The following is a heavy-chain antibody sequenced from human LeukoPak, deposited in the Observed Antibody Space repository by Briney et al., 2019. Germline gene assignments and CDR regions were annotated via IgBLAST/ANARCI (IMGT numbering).Heavy chain of an antibody. CDR2: IYYSGST. D-gene: IGHD3-10*01. V-gene: IGHV4-39*01. Sequence: SETLSLTCSVSGGSISGSSYSWGWIRQPPGKGLEWIGSIYYSGSTYYNPSLKSRVTISVDTSKNQFSLKLSSVTATDTAVYSCARHKEGFMVRGIITKKERAYNWCDPWGQGTLVTVSS. CDR1: GGSISGSSYS. CDR3: ARHKEGFMVRGIITKKERAYNWCDP. J-gene: IGHJ5*02.